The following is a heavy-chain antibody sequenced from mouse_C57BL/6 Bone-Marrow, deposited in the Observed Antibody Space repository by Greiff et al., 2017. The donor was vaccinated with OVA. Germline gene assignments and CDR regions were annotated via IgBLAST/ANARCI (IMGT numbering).Heavy chain of an antibody. J-gene: IGHJ4*01. V-gene: IGHV5-4*01. CDR2: ISDGGSYT. Sequence: EVQGVESGGGLVKPGGSLKLSCAASGFTFSSYAMSWVRQTPEKRLEWVATISDGGSYTYYPDNVKGRFTISRDNAKNNLYLQMSHLKSEDTAMYYCARVGHYYGSSYDAMDYWGQGTSVTVSS. CDR1: GFTFSSYA. D-gene: IGHD1-1*01. CDR3: ARVGHYYGSSYDAMDY.